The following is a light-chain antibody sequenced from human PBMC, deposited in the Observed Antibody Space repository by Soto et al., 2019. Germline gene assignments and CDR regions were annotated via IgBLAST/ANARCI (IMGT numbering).Light chain of an antibody. Sequence: EIVLTQSPGTLSLSPGERATLSCRASQSVSSSYLAWYQQKPGQAPRLLIYGASSRATGIPDRFSGSGSETDFTLTISRLEPEDLAVYYCQQYGISPTFGGGTKVEIK. V-gene: IGKV3-20*01. CDR1: QSVSSSY. CDR2: GAS. J-gene: IGKJ4*01. CDR3: QQYGISPT.